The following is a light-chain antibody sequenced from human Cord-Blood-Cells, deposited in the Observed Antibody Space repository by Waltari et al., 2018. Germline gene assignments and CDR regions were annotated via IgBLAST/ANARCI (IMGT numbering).Light chain of an antibody. CDR3: SSYAGSGV. V-gene: IGLV2-8*01. CDR1: SSDVGGYNY. Sequence: QSALTQPPSASGSPGQSVTISCTGTSSDVGGYNYVSWYQQHPGKAPKLMIYEVSKRPSGVPGRCSGSKSGNTASLTVSALQAEDEADYYGSSYAGSGVFGGGTKLTVL. CDR2: EVS. J-gene: IGLJ3*02.